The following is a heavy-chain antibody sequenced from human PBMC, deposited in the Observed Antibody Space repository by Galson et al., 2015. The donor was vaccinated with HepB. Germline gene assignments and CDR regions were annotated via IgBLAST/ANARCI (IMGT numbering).Heavy chain of an antibody. Sequence: CAISGDSVSSHSAAWNWIRQSPSRGLEWLGGTYYRSQWYNHYAVSVKSRITVNPDTSKNQFSLQLNSVTPEDTAVYYCARGWLYYFDYWGQGTLVTVSS. V-gene: IGHV6-1*01. J-gene: IGHJ4*02. CDR3: ARGWLYYFDY. CDR1: GDSVSSHSAA. D-gene: IGHD2-15*01. CDR2: TYYRSQWYN.